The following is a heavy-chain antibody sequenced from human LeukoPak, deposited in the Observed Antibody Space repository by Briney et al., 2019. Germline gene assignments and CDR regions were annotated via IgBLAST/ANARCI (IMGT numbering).Heavy chain of an antibody. J-gene: IGHJ4*02. V-gene: IGHV4-59*01. CDR2: IFYSGST. CDR1: GGSISSYY. D-gene: IGHD1-26*01. CDR3: ARRVGAGYFDF. Sequence: KPSETLSLTCSVSGGSISSYYWSWIRQPPGKGLEWIGYIFYSGSTNYNPSLKSQVTISVDTSKNQFSLKLSSVTAADTAVYYCARRVGAGYFDFWGQGTLVTVSS.